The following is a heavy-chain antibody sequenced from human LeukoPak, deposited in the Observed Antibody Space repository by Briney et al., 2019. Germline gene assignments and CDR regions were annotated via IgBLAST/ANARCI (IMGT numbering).Heavy chain of an antibody. CDR3: AREKGTYFDY. D-gene: IGHD3-10*01. J-gene: IGHJ4*02. Sequence: SVKVSCKASGGTFSSYAISWVRQAPGQGLEWMGGIIPIFGTANYAQKLQGRVTMTTDTSTSTAYMELRSLRSDDTAVYYCAREKGTYFDYWGQGTLVIVSS. CDR1: GGTFSSYA. V-gene: IGHV1-69*05. CDR2: IIPIFGTA.